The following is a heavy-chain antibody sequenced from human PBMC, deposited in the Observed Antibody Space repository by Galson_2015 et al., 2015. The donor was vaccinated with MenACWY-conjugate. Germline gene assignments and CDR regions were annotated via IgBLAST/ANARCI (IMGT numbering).Heavy chain of an antibody. J-gene: IGHJ5*02. CDR3: ARESGDSSGHPSS. CDR2: IYRDGKT. Sequence: SLRLSCAASGFSVSSEYMSWVRQAPGKGLEWVSIIYRDGKTFYADSVQGRIIISRDNSKNTLYLQMNSLTAEDTAVYFCARESGDSSGHPSSWGQGTLVTVSS. D-gene: IGHD3-22*01. V-gene: IGHV3-53*01. CDR1: GFSVSSEY.